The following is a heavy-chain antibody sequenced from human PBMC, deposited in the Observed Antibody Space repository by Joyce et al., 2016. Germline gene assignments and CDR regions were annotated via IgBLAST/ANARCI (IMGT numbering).Heavy chain of an antibody. J-gene: IGHJ4*02. V-gene: IGHV3-21*06. CDR2: ITSRSSYM. D-gene: IGHD3-16*01. Sequence: EVQLVESGGGLVKPGGSLRFSCAASGFRFSDYSMNWVRQPPGKGLEWVSTITSRSSYMLYGDSVKGRFTISRDNAKNLLYLQMNSLRVDDTAVYYCAREGLYDYGDHWGQGTLVTVSS. CDR3: AREGLYDYGDH. CDR1: GFRFSDYS.